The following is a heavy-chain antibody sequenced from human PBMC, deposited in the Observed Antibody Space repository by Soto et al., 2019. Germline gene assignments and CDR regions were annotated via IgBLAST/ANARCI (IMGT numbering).Heavy chain of an antibody. CDR2: IYYSGST. D-gene: IGHD3-10*01. J-gene: IGHJ5*02. CDR1: GGTINSGGDY. V-gene: IGHV4-31*03. Sequence: TQCLRCTVAGGTINSGGDYWILIRKRPGKGLEWIGYIYYSGSTYYNPSLKSRVTISVDTSKNQFSLKLSSVTAADTAVYYCARDRPALWFGEHTFDPWGQGTLVTVS. CDR3: ARDRPALWFGEHTFDP.